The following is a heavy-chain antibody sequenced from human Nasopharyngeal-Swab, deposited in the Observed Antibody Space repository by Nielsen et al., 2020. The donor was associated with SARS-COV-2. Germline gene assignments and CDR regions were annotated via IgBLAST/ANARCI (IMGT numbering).Heavy chain of an antibody. CDR2: IYHSGST. D-gene: IGHD3-10*01. CDR3: ARRSREYYYGSGSYYNGYYYGMDV. CDR1: GGSFSSSNW. V-gene: IGHV4-4*02. J-gene: IGHJ6*02. Sequence: SETLSLTCAVSGGSFSSSNWWSWVRQPPGKGLEWIGEIYHSGSTNYNPSLKSRVTISVDKSKNQFSLKLSSVTAADTAVYYCARRSREYYYGSGSYYNGYYYGMDVWGQGTTVTVSS.